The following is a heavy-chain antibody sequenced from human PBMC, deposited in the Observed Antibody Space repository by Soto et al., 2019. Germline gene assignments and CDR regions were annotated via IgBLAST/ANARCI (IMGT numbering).Heavy chain of an antibody. CDR3: ARSPSYCGGDCYSVWFDP. CDR1: GGSISSYY. Sequence: SETMSVTCAVSGGSISSYYWSWIRQTPGKGLEWIGYIYYSGSTNYNPSLKSRVTISVDTSKNQFSLKLSSVTAADTAVYYCARSPSYCGGDCYSVWFDPWGQGTLVTVSS. V-gene: IGHV4-59*08. D-gene: IGHD2-21*02. J-gene: IGHJ5*02. CDR2: IYYSGST.